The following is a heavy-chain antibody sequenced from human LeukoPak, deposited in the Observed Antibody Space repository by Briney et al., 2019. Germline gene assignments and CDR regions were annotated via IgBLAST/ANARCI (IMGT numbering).Heavy chain of an antibody. CDR1: GGSIIIGVYY. V-gene: IGHV4-61*02. CDR2: IFPNGSA. Sequence: SETLSLTCTVSGGSIIIGVYYWSWIRQPAGKGLEWIGRIFPNGSANYNPSLKSRVAVSLDTSKNQFSLKVSSVTATDTAVYYCARADNWNGVPFEYWGQGTLVTVSS. CDR3: ARADNWNGVPFEY. D-gene: IGHD1-1*01. J-gene: IGHJ4*02.